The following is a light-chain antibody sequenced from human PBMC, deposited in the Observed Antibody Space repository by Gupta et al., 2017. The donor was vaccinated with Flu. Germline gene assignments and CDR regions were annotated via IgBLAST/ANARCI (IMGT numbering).Light chain of an antibody. CDR2: EVS. J-gene: IGLJ1*01. CDR3: SSYTSTTTPGV. CDR1: SSDVGGYNY. Sequence: QSALTQPASVSGSPGQSITISCTGTSSDVGGYNYVSWYQQHPGIAPKLMIYEVSNRPSGVSNRFSGSKSGNTASLTISGLHAEDEADYFCSSYTSTTTPGVFGTGTRVTVL. V-gene: IGLV2-14*01.